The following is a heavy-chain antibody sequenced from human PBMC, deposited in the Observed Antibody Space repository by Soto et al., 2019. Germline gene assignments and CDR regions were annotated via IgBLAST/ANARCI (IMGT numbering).Heavy chain of an antibody. CDR1: SDSIRNANYF. V-gene: IGHV4-39*01. CDR3: ARQIAAAMGTYGGFDI. J-gene: IGHJ3*02. D-gene: IGHD6-25*01. CDR2: IFFSGTA. Sequence: QLQLQESGPGLVKPSETLSLTCIVSSDSIRNANYFWAWVRQPPGKGLEWIGSIFFSGTAYYTPSLKSRAAISLDTSKNQFSLRMSSVTAADTATYFCARQIAAAMGTYGGFDICGPGTMVTTSS.